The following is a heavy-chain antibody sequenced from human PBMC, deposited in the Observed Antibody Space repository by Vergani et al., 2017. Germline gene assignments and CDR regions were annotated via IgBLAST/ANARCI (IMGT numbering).Heavy chain of an antibody. CDR3: ASIGADFWSGWQDAFDI. J-gene: IGHJ3*02. V-gene: IGHV4-39*01. CDR2: IYYSGST. CDR1: GGSISSSSYY. Sequence: QLQLQESGPGLVKPSETLSLTCTVSGGSISSSSYYWGWIRQPPGKGLEWIGSIYYSGSTYYNPSLKSRVTISVDTSKNQFSLKLSSVTAADTAVYYCASIGADFWSGWQDAFDIWGQGTMVTVSS. D-gene: IGHD3-3*01.